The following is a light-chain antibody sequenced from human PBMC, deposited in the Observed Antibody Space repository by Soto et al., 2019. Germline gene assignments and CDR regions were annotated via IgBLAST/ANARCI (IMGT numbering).Light chain of an antibody. CDR2: AAS. V-gene: IGKV1-9*01. CDR1: QVISSY. CDR3: QQLNGYPPEVT. Sequence: DIQLTQSPSFLSASTGDRVTITCRASQVISSYLAWYQQKPGTAPKLLIYAASTLQSGVPSRFSGSGSGTQFTLTISSLQPEDFATYYCQQLNGYPPEVTFGQGTRLDIK. J-gene: IGKJ5*01.